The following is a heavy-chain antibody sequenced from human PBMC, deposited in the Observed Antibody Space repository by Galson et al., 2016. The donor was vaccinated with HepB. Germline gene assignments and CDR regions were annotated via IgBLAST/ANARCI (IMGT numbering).Heavy chain of an antibody. V-gene: IGHV3-30*03. Sequence: SLRLSCAASGFTFSGCGMHWVRQAPGKGLEWVAADSMDGRRKFYADSVTGRFTISRDNSNNMLFLQMSSLTEDDTAVYYCARRHEYCPPVGCSVDYWGQGTLVSGSS. CDR3: ARRHEYCPPVGCSVDY. J-gene: IGHJ4*02. CDR1: GFTFSGCG. D-gene: IGHD2/OR15-2a*01. CDR2: DSMDGRRK.